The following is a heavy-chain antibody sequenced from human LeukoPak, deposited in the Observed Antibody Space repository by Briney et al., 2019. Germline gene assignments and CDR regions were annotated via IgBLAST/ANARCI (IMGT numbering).Heavy chain of an antibody. CDR1: GFTFSNYW. CDR2: INSDGSTT. CDR3: ARSRVEMATSLLDY. D-gene: IGHD5-24*01. Sequence: PGGSLRLSCAASGFTFSNYWMHWVRQAPGKGLVWVSRINSDGSTTTYADSVKGRFTISRDNAKKTLYLQMNSLRAEDTAVYYCARSRVEMATSLLDYWGQGTLVTVSS. J-gene: IGHJ4*02. V-gene: IGHV3-74*01.